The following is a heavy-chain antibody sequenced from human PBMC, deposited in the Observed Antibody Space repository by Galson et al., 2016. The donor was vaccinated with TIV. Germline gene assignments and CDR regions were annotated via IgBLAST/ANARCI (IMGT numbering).Heavy chain of an antibody. CDR2: INPDSGAT. J-gene: IGHJ2*01. V-gene: IGHV1-2*02. D-gene: IGHD3-3*01. CDR1: GYIFNNYY. Sequence: SVKVSCKASGYIFNNYYMHWVRQAPGQGLEWMGWINPDSGATNYAQRLQGRVTMTGDTSISTAYMELSRLRSDDTAVYYCARLVRRFLEWSDYWYFDRWGRGTLVTVSS. CDR3: ARLVRRFLEWSDYWYFDR.